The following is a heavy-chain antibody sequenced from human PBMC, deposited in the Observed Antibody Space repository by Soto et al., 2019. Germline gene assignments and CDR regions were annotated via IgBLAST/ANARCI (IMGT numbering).Heavy chain of an antibody. CDR3: ARDGSSAFGVVIRALDY. CDR2: INAGNGNT. J-gene: IGHJ4*02. V-gene: IGHV1-3*01. D-gene: IGHD3-3*01. CDR1: GYTFTSYG. Sequence: ASVKVSCKASGYTFTSYGISWVRQAPGQRLEWMGWINAGNGNTKYSQKFQGRVTITRDTSASTAYMELSSLRSEDTAVYYCARDGSSAFGVVIRALDYWGQGTLVTVSS.